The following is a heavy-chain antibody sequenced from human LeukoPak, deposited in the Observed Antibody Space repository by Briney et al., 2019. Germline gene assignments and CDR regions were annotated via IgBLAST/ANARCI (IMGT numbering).Heavy chain of an antibody. D-gene: IGHD3-22*01. V-gene: IGHV1-2*02. CDR2: INPNSGGT. Sequence: ASVKVSCKASGYTFTGYYMHWVRQAPGRGLEWMGWINPNSGGTNYAQKFQGRVTMTRDTSISTAYMELSRLRSDDTAVYYCARVSVYYDSSGQFDYWGQGTLVTVSS. J-gene: IGHJ4*02. CDR3: ARVSVYYDSSGQFDY. CDR1: GYTFTGYY.